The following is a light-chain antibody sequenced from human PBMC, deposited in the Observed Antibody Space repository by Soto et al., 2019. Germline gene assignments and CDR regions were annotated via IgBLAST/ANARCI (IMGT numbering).Light chain of an antibody. CDR3: CSYIGTVL. CDR2: EVT. CDR1: TSDIGDFNY. Sequence: QSALTQPRSVSGSPGQSVTISCTGATSDIGDFNYVAWYQQHPGKAPKLMIYEVTERPSGVPDRFSGSKSGSTASLIISGLQAEDEADYYCCSYIGTVLFGGGTQLTVL. J-gene: IGLJ2*01. V-gene: IGLV2-11*01.